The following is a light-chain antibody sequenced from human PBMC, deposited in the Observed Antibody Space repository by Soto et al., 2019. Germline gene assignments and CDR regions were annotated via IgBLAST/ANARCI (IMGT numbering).Light chain of an antibody. V-gene: IGKV1-39*01. Sequence: DIQMTQSPSSLSASVGDRVTITCRASQSISSYLNWYQQKPGKAPKLLIYAASSLQSGVPSRIHGRGSGPDFPLTLCSLQTDYFATYYCQHSYCSLWPFGQGTQVLMK. CDR3: QHSYCSLWP. J-gene: IGKJ1*01. CDR1: QSISSY. CDR2: AAS.